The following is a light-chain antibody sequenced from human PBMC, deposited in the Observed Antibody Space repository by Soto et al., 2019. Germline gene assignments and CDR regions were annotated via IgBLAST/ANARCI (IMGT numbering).Light chain of an antibody. CDR2: DAS. Sequence: EIVLTQSQATLSLSPGDRATLSCRASQTVSSYLAWYQQKPGQAPMLLIYDASSRATGIPARFSGSGSGTDFTLTITSLEPEDFAVYYCQHRSDWPSTFGGGTKVEIK. V-gene: IGKV3-11*01. CDR3: QHRSDWPST. J-gene: IGKJ4*01. CDR1: QTVSSY.